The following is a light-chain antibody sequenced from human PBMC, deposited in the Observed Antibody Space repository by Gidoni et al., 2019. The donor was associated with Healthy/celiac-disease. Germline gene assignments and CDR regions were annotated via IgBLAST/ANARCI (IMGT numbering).Light chain of an antibody. CDR1: QSLLHSNGYNY. J-gene: IGKJ5*01. Sequence: DIVMTPSPLSLPVTPGEPASISCRSSQSLLHSNGYNYLDWYLQKPEQSPQLLIYLGSLRASGVPDRFIGSGSGTDFTLKISRVEAEDVGVYYCMQALQTPITFGQGTRLEIK. CDR2: LGS. CDR3: MQALQTPIT. V-gene: IGKV2-28*01.